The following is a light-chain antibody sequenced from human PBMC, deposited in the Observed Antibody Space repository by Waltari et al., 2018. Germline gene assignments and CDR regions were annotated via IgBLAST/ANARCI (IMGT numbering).Light chain of an antibody. Sequence: TCQASQDIGNYLNWYQQKPGKAPNLLIHAASNVEGGVPSRFSGRGSGTHFSFTISSLQPGDFATYYCQQYLSLPYTFGQGTILDI. CDR3: QQYLSLPYT. CDR2: AAS. V-gene: IGKV1-33*01. J-gene: IGKJ2*01. CDR1: QDIGNY.